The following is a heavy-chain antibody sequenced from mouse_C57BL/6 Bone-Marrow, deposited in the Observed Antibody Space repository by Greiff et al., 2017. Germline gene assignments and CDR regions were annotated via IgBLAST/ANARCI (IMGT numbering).Heavy chain of an antibody. Sequence: QVQLQQSGAELARPGASVKMSCKASGYTFTSYTMHWVKQRPGQGLEWIGYNNPSSGYTKYNQKFKDKATLTADKSSSTAYMQLSSLTSEDSAVYYCARGGSLFAYWGQGTLVTVSA. CDR2: NNPSSGYT. V-gene: IGHV1-4*01. J-gene: IGHJ3*01. CDR1: GYTFTSYT. CDR3: ARGGSLFAY.